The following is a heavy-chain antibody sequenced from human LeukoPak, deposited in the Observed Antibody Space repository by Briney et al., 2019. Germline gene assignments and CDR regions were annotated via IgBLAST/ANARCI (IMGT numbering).Heavy chain of an antibody. CDR1: GFTFSSYG. CDR3: ARAQWFGEYLDY. D-gene: IGHD3-10*01. CDR2: IRYDGSNK. J-gene: IGHJ4*02. Sequence: GGSLRLXCAASGFTFSSYGMHWGRLAPGKGLEWVAFIRYDGSNKYYADSVKGRFTISRDNAKNSLYLQMNSLRAEDTAVYYCARAQWFGEYLDYWGQGTLVTVSS. V-gene: IGHV3-30*02.